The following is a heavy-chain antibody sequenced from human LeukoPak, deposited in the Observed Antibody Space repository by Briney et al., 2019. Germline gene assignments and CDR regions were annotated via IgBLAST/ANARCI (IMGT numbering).Heavy chain of an antibody. J-gene: IGHJ4*02. Sequence: SETLSLTCTVSGGSISSGGYYWSWIRQPPGKGLEWIGYIYHSGSTYYNPSLKSRVTISVDRSKNKFSLKLSSVTAADTAVYYCARQGPWEGAAFDYWGQGTLDTVSS. V-gene: IGHV4-30-2*01. D-gene: IGHD1-26*01. CDR1: GGSISSGGYY. CDR3: ARQGPWEGAAFDY. CDR2: IYHSGST.